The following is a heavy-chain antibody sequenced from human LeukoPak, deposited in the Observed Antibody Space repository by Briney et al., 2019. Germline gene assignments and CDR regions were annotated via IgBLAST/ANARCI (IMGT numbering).Heavy chain of an antibody. D-gene: IGHD1-26*01. Sequence: SGTLSLTCALSGGSISGSSWWNWFRQPPGKGLEWIREIYHNGNTNHNVSLRSRITISVDRSKNQFSLRLNSVTAADTAVYYCARALSGSYGVDPWGQGTLVTVSS. CDR2: IYHNGNT. J-gene: IGHJ5*02. CDR3: ARALSGSYGVDP. CDR1: GGSISGSSW. V-gene: IGHV4-4*02.